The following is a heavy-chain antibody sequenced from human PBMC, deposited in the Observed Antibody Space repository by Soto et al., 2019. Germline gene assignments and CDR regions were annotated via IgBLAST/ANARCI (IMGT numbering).Heavy chain of an antibody. V-gene: IGHV3-74*01. Sequence: GGSLRLSCAASGFTFSSYWMHWVRQAPGKGLVWVSRINSDGSSTSYADSVKGRFTISRDNAKNTRYLQMNSLRAEDTAVYYCAREGDFWSGYYLSFDYWGQGTLVTVSS. CDR1: GFTFSSYW. J-gene: IGHJ4*02. D-gene: IGHD3-3*01. CDR3: AREGDFWSGYYLSFDY. CDR2: INSDGSST.